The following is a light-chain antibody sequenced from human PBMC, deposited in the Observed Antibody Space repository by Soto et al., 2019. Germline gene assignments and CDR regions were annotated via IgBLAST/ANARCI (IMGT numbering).Light chain of an antibody. CDR1: QRISSY. CDR3: PQSYSTLIT. CDR2: AAS. V-gene: IGKV1-39*01. Sequence: DKQMNHAPSSLSAYVGDRVTITCRASQRISSYLNWYQQKPGKAPKLLIYAASSLQSGVPSRFSGSGSGTDFTLTISSLQPEDFATYYCPQSYSTLITSAHGTRLEIK. J-gene: IGKJ5*01.